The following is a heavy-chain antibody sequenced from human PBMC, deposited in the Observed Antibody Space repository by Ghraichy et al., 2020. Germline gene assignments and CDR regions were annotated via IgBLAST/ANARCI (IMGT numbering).Heavy chain of an antibody. Sequence: GGSLRLSCAASGFTFSNYAMSWVRQATGKGLEWVSSISASGTSTYYADSVRGRFIISRDISKNTLYLQMNSLRAEDTAVYYCVRHHRYCSGTSCYAFDIWGQGTMVTVSS. CDR3: VRHHRYCSGTSCYAFDI. D-gene: IGHD2-2*01. CDR2: ISASGTST. CDR1: GFTFSNYA. J-gene: IGHJ3*02. V-gene: IGHV3-23*01.